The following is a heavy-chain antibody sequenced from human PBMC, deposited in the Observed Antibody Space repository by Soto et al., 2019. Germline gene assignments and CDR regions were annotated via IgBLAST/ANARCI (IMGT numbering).Heavy chain of an antibody. D-gene: IGHD5-12*01. CDR1: GDSVSSASAT. V-gene: IGHV6-1*01. Sequence: QVQLQQSGPGLVKPSQTLALICAISGDSVSSASATWSWIRQSPSGRLVWLGRTYYRSKWHNDYEVSVKSRIAIIPDTSKHKLSLQLSSVTREDTAVYFCARDGSGYQWYFDVWGRGSLVTVSS. CDR3: ARDGSGYQWYFDV. J-gene: IGHJ2*01. CDR2: TYYRSKWHN.